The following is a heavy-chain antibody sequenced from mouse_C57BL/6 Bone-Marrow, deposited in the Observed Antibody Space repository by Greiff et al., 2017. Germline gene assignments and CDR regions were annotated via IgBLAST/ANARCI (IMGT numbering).Heavy chain of an antibody. CDR1: GFTFSSYG. CDR2: ISSGGSYT. V-gene: IGHV5-6*02. J-gene: IGHJ2*01. CDR3: ARHPLLPYYFDY. Sequence: EVMLVESGGDLVKPGGSLKLSCAASGFTFSSYGMSWVRQTPDKRLEWVATISSGGSYTYYPDSVKGRFTISRDNAKNTRYLQMSSLKSEDTAMYYCARHPLLPYYFDYWGQGTTLTVSS. D-gene: IGHD1-1*01.